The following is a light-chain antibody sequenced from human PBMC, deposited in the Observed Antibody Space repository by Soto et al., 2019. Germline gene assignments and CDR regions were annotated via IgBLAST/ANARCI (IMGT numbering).Light chain of an antibody. J-gene: IGLJ2*01. CDR1: SSDVGAYKY. CDR3: SSYAGSNRVV. V-gene: IGLV2-8*01. CDR2: EVT. Sequence: QSALTQPPSASGSPGQSVTISCTGTSSDVGAYKYVSWYQQHPGKAPKLMIYEVTNRPSGVPDRFSGSKSGNTASLTVSGLRAEDEADYYCSSYAGSNRVVFGGGTKLTVL.